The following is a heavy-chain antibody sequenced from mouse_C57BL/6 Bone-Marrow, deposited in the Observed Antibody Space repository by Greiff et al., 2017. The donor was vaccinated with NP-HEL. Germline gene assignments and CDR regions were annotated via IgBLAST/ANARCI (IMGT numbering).Heavy chain of an antibody. CDR3: ARDPLGYAMDY. CDR1: GYSITSGYY. CDR2: ISYDGSN. J-gene: IGHJ4*01. D-gene: IGHD4-1*01. V-gene: IGHV3-6*01. Sequence: EVKLQESGPGLVKPSQSLSLTCSVTGYSITSGYYWNWIRQFPGNKLEWMGYISYDGSNNYNPSLKNRISITRDTSKNQFFLKLNSVTTEDTATYYCARDPLGYAMDYWGQGTSVTVSS.